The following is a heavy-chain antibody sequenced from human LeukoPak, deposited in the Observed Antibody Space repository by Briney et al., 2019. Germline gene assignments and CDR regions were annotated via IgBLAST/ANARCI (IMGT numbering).Heavy chain of an antibody. V-gene: IGHV3-7*01. CDR2: IKQDGSEK. CDR3: ARERGLRGFDY. Sequence: PGGSLRLSCAASGFTFSNFWMSWVRQAPGKGLEWVANIKQDGSEKYYVDSVKGRFTISRDNAKNSLYLQMNSLRAEDTAVYYCARERGLRGFDYWGQGTLVTVSS. D-gene: IGHD4-17*01. CDR1: GFTFSNFW. J-gene: IGHJ4*02.